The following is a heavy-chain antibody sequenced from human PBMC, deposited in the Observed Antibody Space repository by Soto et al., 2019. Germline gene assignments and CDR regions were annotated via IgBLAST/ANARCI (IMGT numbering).Heavy chain of an antibody. CDR1: GFTFSSYA. Sequence: HPGGSLRLSCAASGFTFSSYAMHWVRQAPGKGLEWVAVISYDGSNKYYADSVKGRFTISRDNSKNTLYLQMNSLRAEDTAVYYCAKFYGDFDYWGQGTLVTVSS. V-gene: IGHV3-30-3*02. D-gene: IGHD4-17*01. CDR2: ISYDGSNK. CDR3: AKFYGDFDY. J-gene: IGHJ4*02.